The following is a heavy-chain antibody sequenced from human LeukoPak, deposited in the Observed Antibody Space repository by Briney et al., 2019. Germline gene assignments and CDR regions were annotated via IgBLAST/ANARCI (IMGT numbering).Heavy chain of an antibody. V-gene: IGHV4-34*01. J-gene: IGHJ6*02. Sequence: SETLSLTCAVYGGSFSGYYWSWIRQPPGKGLEWIGEINHSGSTNYNPSLKSRVTIPVDTSKNQFSLKLSSVTAADTAVYYCARVAAAGTYYYYYGMDVWGQGTTVTVSS. D-gene: IGHD6-13*01. CDR3: ARVAAAGTYYYYYGMDV. CDR1: GGSFSGYY. CDR2: INHSGST.